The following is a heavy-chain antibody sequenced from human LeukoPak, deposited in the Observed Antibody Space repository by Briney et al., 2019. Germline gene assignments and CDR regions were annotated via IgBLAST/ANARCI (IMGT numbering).Heavy chain of an antibody. CDR1: GGSFSGYY. CDR2: INHSGST. Sequence: SETLSLTCAVYGGSFSGYYWSWIRQPPGKGLDWIGEINHSGSTNYNPSLKSRVTISVDTSKNQFSLKLNSVTAADTAVYYCARGGAIAAAGTSAYWGQGTLVTVSS. D-gene: IGHD6-13*01. V-gene: IGHV4-34*01. CDR3: ARGGAIAAAGTSAY. J-gene: IGHJ4*02.